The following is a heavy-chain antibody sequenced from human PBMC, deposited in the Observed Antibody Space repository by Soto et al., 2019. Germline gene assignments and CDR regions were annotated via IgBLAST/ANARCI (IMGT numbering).Heavy chain of an antibody. D-gene: IGHD3-10*01. CDR1: GYSFTSYW. CDR2: IYPGDSDT. CDR3: ARRRAVRGVIPHYYYYYYMDV. J-gene: IGHJ6*03. V-gene: IGHV5-51*01. Sequence: GESLKISCKGSGYSFTSYWIGWVRQMPGKGLEWMGIIYPGDSDTRYSPSFQGPVTISAGKSISTAYLQWSSLKASDTAMYYCARRRAVRGVIPHYYYYYYMDVWGKGTTVTVSS.